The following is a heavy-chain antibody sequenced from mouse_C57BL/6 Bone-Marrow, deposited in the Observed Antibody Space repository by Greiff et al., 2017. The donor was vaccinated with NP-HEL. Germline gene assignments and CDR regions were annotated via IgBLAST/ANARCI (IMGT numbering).Heavy chain of an antibody. J-gene: IGHJ2*01. V-gene: IGHV1-81*01. Sequence: VQLQQSGAELVRPGTSVKVSCKASGYTFTSYGISWVKQRTGQGLEWIGEIYPRSGNTYYNEKFKGKATLTADKSSSTAYMELRSLTSEDSAVYFCARGGFYFDYWGQGTTLTVSS. CDR1: GYTFTSYG. CDR3: ARGGFYFDY. CDR2: IYPRSGNT.